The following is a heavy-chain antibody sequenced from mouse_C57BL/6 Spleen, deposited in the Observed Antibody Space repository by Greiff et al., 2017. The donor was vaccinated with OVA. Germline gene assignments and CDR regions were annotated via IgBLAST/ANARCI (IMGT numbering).Heavy chain of an antibody. CDR1: GYTFTDYE. CDR2: IDPETGGT. J-gene: IGHJ2*01. V-gene: IGHV1-15*01. CDR3: TGAYSNSYYFDY. Sequence: VQLQQSGAELVRPGASVTLSCKASGYTFTDYEMHWVKQTPVHGLEWIGAIDPETGGTAYNQKFKGKAILTADKSSSTAYMELRSLTSEDSAVYYCTGAYSNSYYFDYWGQGTTLTVSS. D-gene: IGHD2-5*01.